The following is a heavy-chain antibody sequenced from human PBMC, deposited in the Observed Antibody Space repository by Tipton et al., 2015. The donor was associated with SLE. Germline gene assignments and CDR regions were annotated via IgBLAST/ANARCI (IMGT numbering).Heavy chain of an antibody. J-gene: IGHJ4*02. D-gene: IGHD6-6*01. CDR1: GFTFSSYG. Sequence: SLRLSCAASGFTFSSYGMHWVRQAPGRGLEWVSGINWNGGSTGYADSVKGRFTISRDNSKNTLYLQMNSLRAEDTAVYYCARGLGEYSSSSWYFDYWGQGTLVTVSS. CDR2: INWNGGST. CDR3: ARGLGEYSSSSWYFDY. V-gene: IGHV3-20*04.